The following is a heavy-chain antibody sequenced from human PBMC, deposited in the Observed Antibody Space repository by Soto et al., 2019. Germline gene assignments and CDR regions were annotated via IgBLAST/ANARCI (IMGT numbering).Heavy chain of an antibody. V-gene: IGHV4-61*01. CDR2: IYYSGST. J-gene: IGHJ4*02. D-gene: IGHD3-22*01. CDR1: GGSVSSGSYY. Sequence: PSETLSLTCTVSGGSVSSGSYYWSWIRQPPGKGLEWIGYIYYSGSTNYNPSLKSRVTISVDTSKNQFSLKLSSVTAADTAVYYCARQFSPATRINWYYYGGSGYVFDYWGQGSLVTVSS. CDR3: ARQFSPATRINWYYYGGSGYVFDY.